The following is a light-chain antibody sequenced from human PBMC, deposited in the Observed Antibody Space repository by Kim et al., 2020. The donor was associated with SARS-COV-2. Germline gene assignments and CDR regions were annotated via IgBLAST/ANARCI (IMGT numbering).Light chain of an antibody. CDR2: AAS. CDR3: KNYITPPLT. J-gene: IGKJ4*01. Sequence: DIQMTQSPCSLSASVGDRVTITCRASQGISNYLAWYQQKPGKVPKLLFYAASALQAGGPSRSSGSGSGKDFTLTISSLQPEDVPSIYCKNYITPPLTFGGGTPVDI. V-gene: IGKV1-27*01. CDR1: QGISNY.